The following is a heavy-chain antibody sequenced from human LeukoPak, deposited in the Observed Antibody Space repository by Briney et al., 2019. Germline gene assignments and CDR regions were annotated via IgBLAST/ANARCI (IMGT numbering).Heavy chain of an antibody. CDR2: IKQDGSDK. V-gene: IGHV3-7*01. J-gene: IGHJ4*02. D-gene: IGHD5-24*01. CDR1: GFTFSSYW. CDR3: ARDYKYAFDN. Sequence: GGSLRLSCAASGFTFSSYWMSWVRQAPGKGLEWVANIKQDGSDKYYVDSVKGRFTISRNNAKNSLDLQTNSLRAEDTAVYYCARDYKYAFDNWGQGTLVTVSS.